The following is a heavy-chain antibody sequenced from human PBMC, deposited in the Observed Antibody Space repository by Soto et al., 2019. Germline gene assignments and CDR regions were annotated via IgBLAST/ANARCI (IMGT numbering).Heavy chain of an antibody. CDR3: ARGGWKLFDY. CDR1: GGSISSYY. CDR2: FYYSGIT. Sequence: QVQLQESGPGLVKPSETLSLTCTVSGGSISSYYWSWIRQPPGKGLEWIGYFYYSGITNYDPSLKSRVTIAVDTSKNQFSLKLSSVTAADTAVYYCARGGWKLFDYWGQGTLVTVSS. J-gene: IGHJ4*02. D-gene: IGHD6-19*01. V-gene: IGHV4-59*01.